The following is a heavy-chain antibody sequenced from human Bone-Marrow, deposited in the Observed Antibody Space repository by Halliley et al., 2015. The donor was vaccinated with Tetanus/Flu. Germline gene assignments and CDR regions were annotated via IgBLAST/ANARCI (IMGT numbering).Heavy chain of an antibody. V-gene: IGHV4-31*02. CDR2: IYDSGSP. D-gene: IGHD1-1*01. Sequence: GYIYDSGSPYYNPSLETRVDIIMDTSKNQFFLTLGSVTAADTAVYFCARGPQFGSGWNAADIWGQGTRVTVSS. J-gene: IGHJ3*02. CDR3: ARGPQFGSGWNAADI.